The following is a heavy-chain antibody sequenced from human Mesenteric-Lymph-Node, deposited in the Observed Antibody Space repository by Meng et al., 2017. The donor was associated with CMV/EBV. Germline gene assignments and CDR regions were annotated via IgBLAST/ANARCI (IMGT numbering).Heavy chain of an antibody. V-gene: IGHV1-2*02. CDR2: INPKSGGT. J-gene: IGHJ5*02. CDR1: GYSFTDYY. CDR3: ARGGPSTWARWFDP. Sequence: KAYGYSFTDYYMHWVRQAPGQGLDWMGWINPKSGGTNYARKFQGRVTMTRDTSINTVYMDLNSLRSDDTAVYYCARGGPSTWARWFDPWGQGTLVTVSS. D-gene: IGHD3-16*01.